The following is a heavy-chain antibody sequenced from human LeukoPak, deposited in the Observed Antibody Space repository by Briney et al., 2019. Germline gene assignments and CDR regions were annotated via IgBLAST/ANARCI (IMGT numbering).Heavy chain of an antibody. CDR3: ARYEPGYSSSFDY. Sequence: ASVKVSCKASGYTFTGYYMHWVRQAPGQGLEWMGWINPNSGGTNYAQKFQGRVTMTRDTSISTAYMELSRLRSDDTAVYYCARYEPGYSSSFDYWGQGTLVTVSS. V-gene: IGHV1-2*02. CDR2: INPNSGGT. J-gene: IGHJ4*02. D-gene: IGHD6-13*01. CDR1: GYTFTGYY.